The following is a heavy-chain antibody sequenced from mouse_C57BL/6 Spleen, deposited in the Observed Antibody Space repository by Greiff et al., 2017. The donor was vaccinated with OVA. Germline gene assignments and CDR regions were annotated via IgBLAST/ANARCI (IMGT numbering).Heavy chain of an antibody. J-gene: IGHJ2*01. Sequence: QVQLQQSGPELVKPGASVKLSCKASGYTFTSYRMHWVKQRPGQGLEWIGTFNPSNGGTTYNAKFKSKATLTVDKSSSTAYMQLNSLTSEDSAVYYCARQLHYWGQGTTLTVSS. CDR2: FNPSNGGT. CDR3: ARQLHY. V-gene: IGHV1-53*01. D-gene: IGHD1-1*01. CDR1: GYTFTSYR.